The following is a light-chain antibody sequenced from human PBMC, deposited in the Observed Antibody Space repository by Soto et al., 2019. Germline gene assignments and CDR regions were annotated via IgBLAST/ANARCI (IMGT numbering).Light chain of an antibody. CDR3: QQYYSTPRT. CDR1: QSVLYSSNNKNY. V-gene: IGKV4-1*01. Sequence: DIVMTQSPDSLAVSLGERATINCKSSQSVLYSSNNKNYLAWYQQKPGQPPKLLIYWASTRESRVPDRFSGSGPGTDFTPTISSLQAEDVAVYYCQQYYSTPRTFGQGTKLEIK. J-gene: IGKJ2*01. CDR2: WAS.